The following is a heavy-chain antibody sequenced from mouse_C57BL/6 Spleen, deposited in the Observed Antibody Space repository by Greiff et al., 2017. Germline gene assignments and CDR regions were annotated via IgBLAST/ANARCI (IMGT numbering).Heavy chain of an antibody. D-gene: IGHD2-5*01. CDR2: IYPGSGST. CDR3: ARKMAYYSNYDYAMDY. J-gene: IGHJ4*01. CDR1: GYTFTSYW. V-gene: IGHV1-55*01. Sequence: VQLQQPGAELVKPGASVKMSCKASGYTFTSYWITWVKQRPGQGLEWIGDIYPGSGSTNYNEKFKSKATLTVDTSSSTAYMQLSSLTSEDSAVYYCARKMAYYSNYDYAMDYWGQGTSVTVSS.